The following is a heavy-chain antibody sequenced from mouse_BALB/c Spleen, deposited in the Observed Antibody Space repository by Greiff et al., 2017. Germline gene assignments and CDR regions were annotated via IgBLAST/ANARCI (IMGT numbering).Heavy chain of an antibody. V-gene: IGHV2-9*02. CDR3: ARDGDYDGGYYAMDY. D-gene: IGHD2-4*01. CDR2: IWAGGST. J-gene: IGHJ4*01. CDR1: GFSLTSYG. Sequence: VKVVESGPGLVAPSQSLSITCTVSGFSLTSYGVHWVRQPPGKGLEWLGVIWAGGSTNYNSALMSRLSISKDNSKSQVFLKMNSLQTDDTAMYYCARDGDYDGGYYAMDYWGQGTSVTVSS.